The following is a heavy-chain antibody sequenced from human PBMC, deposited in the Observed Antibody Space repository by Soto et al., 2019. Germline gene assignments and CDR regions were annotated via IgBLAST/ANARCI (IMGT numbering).Heavy chain of an antibody. Sequence: QITLKESGPTLVRPTQPLTLTCAFSGFSLSTSGVGVGWIRQPPGKALEWLAVIYWDDSKHYSPSLRSRLTITKDTSNNQVVLTMTNIDPMDTGTYCRAHKGPEDWPLDYWGQGTLVTVSS. D-gene: IGHD3-9*01. CDR3: AHKGPEDWPLDY. CDR2: IYWDDSK. CDR1: GFSLSTSGVG. V-gene: IGHV2-5*02. J-gene: IGHJ4*02.